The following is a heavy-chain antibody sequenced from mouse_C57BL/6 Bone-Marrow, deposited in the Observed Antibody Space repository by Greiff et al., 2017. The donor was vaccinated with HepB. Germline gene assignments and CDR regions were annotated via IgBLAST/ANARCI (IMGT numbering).Heavy chain of an antibody. CDR2: ISSGSSTI. V-gene: IGHV5-17*01. D-gene: IGHD2-13*01. CDR3: AKPGDCAYAGFDY. CDR1: GFTLSAYG. Sequence: DVMLVESGGGLVKPGGSLKLSCAASGFTLSAYGMNWVRQAPEKGLEWVAYISSGSSTIYYADTVKGRFTISRDNAKNTLFMQMTSLRCEDTAMYYCAKPGDCAYAGFDYWGQGTTLTVSS. J-gene: IGHJ2*01.